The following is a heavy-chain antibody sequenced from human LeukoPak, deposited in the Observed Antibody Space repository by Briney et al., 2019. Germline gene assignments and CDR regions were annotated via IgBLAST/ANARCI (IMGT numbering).Heavy chain of an antibody. J-gene: IGHJ6*03. CDR3: AKEWKFSNYYYYYYIDV. CDR1: GFTFSSYA. V-gene: IGHV3-23*01. CDR2: ISGSGGST. D-gene: IGHD4-11*01. Sequence: PGGSLRLSCAASGFTFSSYAMSWVRQAPGKGLEWVSAISGSGGSTYYADSVKGRFTISRDNSKNTLYLQMNSLRAEDTAVYYCAKEWKFSNYYYYYYIDVWGKGTTVTVSS.